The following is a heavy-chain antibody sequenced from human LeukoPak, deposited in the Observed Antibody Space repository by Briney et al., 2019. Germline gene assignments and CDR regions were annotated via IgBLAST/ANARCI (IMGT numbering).Heavy chain of an antibody. D-gene: IGHD5-18*01. V-gene: IGHV3-15*01. CDR3: AKDGGDSSGHELFIY. J-gene: IGHJ4*01. CDR2: IKSKTDGGTT. CDR1: GFTFSNAW. Sequence: GGSLRLSCAASGFTFSNAWMSWVRQAPGKGLEWVGRIKSKTDGGTTDYAAPVKGRFTISRDDSKNTLYLQMNSLKTEDTAVYYCAKDGGDSSGHELFIYCGHGTLVTVSS.